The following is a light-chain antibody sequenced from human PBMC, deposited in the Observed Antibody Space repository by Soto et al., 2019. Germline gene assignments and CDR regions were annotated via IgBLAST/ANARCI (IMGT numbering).Light chain of an antibody. CDR1: SSDVGGYNY. J-gene: IGLJ1*01. Sequence: SAVTQPRSVSGSPGQSVTISCTGTSSDVGGYNYVSWYQQHPGKAPKLMIYDVSKRPSGVPDRFSGSKSGNTASLTISGLQAEDEADYYCCSYAGSYTFVFGTGTKV. CDR3: CSYAGSYTFV. V-gene: IGLV2-11*01. CDR2: DVS.